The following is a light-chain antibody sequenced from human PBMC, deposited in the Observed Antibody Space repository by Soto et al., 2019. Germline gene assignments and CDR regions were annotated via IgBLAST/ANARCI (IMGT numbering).Light chain of an antibody. CDR1: QGISNW. J-gene: IGKJ4*01. Sequence: DIQMTQSPSSVSASVGDRVTITCRASQGISNWLGWYQQKPGQAPKLLIYSASSLQSGVPSRFSDSGSWTEFSLTISSLQTEDFATYYCQQANSFPLTFGGGTTVEIK. V-gene: IGKV1-12*01. CDR3: QQANSFPLT. CDR2: SAS.